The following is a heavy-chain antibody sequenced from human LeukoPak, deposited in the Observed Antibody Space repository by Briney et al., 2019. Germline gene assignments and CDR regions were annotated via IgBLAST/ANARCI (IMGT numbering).Heavy chain of an antibody. D-gene: IGHD3-22*01. J-gene: IGHJ4*02. Sequence: GGSLRLSCAASGFTFSSYWMHWVRQAPGKGLVWVSRINSDGSSTSYADSVKGRFTISRDNAKNTLYPQMNSLRAEDTAVYYCARGDYYDSSGYYYPLVFDYWGQGTLVTVSS. CDR1: GFTFSSYW. CDR2: INSDGSST. CDR3: ARGDYYDSSGYYYPLVFDY. V-gene: IGHV3-74*01.